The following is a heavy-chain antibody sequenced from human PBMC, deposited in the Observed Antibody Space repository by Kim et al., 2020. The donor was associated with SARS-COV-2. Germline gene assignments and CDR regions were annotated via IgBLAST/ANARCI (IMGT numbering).Heavy chain of an antibody. CDR1: GFTFSSYA. CDR2: ISYDGSNK. Sequence: GGSLRLSCAASGFTFSSYAMHWVRQAPGKGLEWVAVISYDGSNKYYADSVKGRFTISRDNSKNTLYLQMNSLRAEDTAVYYCARDRARGAVVVITYYFDYWGQGTLVTVSS. J-gene: IGHJ4*02. D-gene: IGHD3-22*01. CDR3: ARDRARGAVVVITYYFDY. V-gene: IGHV3-30-3*01.